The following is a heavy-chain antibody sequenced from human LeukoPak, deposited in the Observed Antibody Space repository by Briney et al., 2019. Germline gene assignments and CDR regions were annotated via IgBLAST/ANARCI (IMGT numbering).Heavy chain of an antibody. J-gene: IGHJ4*02. V-gene: IGHV3-48*04. D-gene: IGHD4-17*01. CDR3: AKDQGDYASNFDY. CDR1: GFTFSSYS. Sequence: PGGSLRLSCAGSGFTFSSYSMKWVRQAPGKGLEWVSYISSSSSTIYYADSVKGRFTISRDNAKNSLYLQMNSLRAEDTALYYCAKDQGDYASNFDYWGQGTLVTVSS. CDR2: ISSSSSTI.